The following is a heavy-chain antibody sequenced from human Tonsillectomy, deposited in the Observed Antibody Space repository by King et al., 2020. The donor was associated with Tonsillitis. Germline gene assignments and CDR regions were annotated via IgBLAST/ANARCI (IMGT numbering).Heavy chain of an antibody. CDR3: AREWPD. D-gene: IGHD5-24*01. Sequence: QLVQSGGGVVQPGRSLRLSCAASGFTFSSYSMNWVRQAPGNGLEWVSSISSSSEYIYYADSVKGRFTISRDDAKNSLYLQMNSLRAEDTAVYYCAREWPDWGQGTLVTVSS. J-gene: IGHJ4*02. CDR2: ISSSSEYI. V-gene: IGHV3-21*01. CDR1: GFTFSSYS.